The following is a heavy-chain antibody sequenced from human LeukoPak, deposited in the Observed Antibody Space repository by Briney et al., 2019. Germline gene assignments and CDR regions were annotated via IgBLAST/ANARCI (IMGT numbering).Heavy chain of an antibody. V-gene: IGHV1-69*05. D-gene: IGHD2-2*01. CDR3: ARGPLPPDCRSTSCPPSMDV. CDR2: IIPIFGTA. J-gene: IGHJ6*03. CDR1: GGTFSSYA. Sequence: SVKVSCKASGGTFSSYAISWVRQAPGQGLEWMGGIIPIFGTANYAQKFQGRVTITTDESTSTAYMELSSLRSEDTAVYYCARGPLPPDCRSTSCPPSMDVWGKGTTVTVSS.